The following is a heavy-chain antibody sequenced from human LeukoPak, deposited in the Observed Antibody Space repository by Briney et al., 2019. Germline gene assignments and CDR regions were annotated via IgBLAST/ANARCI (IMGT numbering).Heavy chain of an antibody. J-gene: IGHJ3*01. D-gene: IGHD6-13*01. CDR1: GFTVSSNY. Sequence: PGGSLRLSCAASGFTVSSNYMSWVRQAPGKGLEWVSVIYSGGSTYYADSVKGRFTISRDNSKNTLYLQMNSLRAEDTAVYYCARADSSSWPGEAFDAWGQGTMVTVSS. CDR2: IYSGGST. CDR3: ARADSSSWPGEAFDA. V-gene: IGHV3-66*01.